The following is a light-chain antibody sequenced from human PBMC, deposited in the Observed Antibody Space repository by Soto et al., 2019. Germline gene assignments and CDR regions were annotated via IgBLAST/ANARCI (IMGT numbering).Light chain of an antibody. CDR3: SSYTTRNNYV. Sequence: QSVLTQPASVSGSPGQSITISCTGTNSDIGGYNFVSWYRQHPGKAPKLMIFEVTYRPSWISNRFSGSKSGNTASLTISGLQADAEADYYCSSYTTRNNYVFGSGTKLTV. CDR1: NSDIGGYNF. V-gene: IGLV2-14*01. J-gene: IGLJ1*01. CDR2: EVT.